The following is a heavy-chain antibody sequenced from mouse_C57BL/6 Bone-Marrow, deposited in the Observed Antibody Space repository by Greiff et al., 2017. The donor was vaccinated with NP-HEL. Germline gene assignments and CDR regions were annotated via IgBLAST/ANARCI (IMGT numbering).Heavy chain of an antibody. CDR1: GYTFTSYW. CDR3: ATPYGNYDYYAMDY. D-gene: IGHD2-1*01. Sequence: VQLQQPGAELVKPGASVKVSCKASGYTFTSYWMHWVKQRPGQGLEWIGRIHPSDSDTNYNQKFKGKATLTVDKSSSTAYMQLSSLTSEDSAVYYCATPYGNYDYYAMDYWGQGTSVTVSS. J-gene: IGHJ4*01. CDR2: IHPSDSDT. V-gene: IGHV1-74*01.